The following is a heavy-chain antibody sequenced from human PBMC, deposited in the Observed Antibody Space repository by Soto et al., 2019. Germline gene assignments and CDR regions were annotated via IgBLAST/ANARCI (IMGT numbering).Heavy chain of an antibody. J-gene: IGHJ4*02. Sequence: SETLSLTCTVSGGYISSGGYYWSWIRQHPGKGLEWIGYIYYSGSTYYNPSLKSRVTISVDTSKNQFSLKLSSVTAADTAVYYCARERSAVYGDYVDYWGQGTLVTVSS. D-gene: IGHD4-17*01. CDR1: GGYISSGGYY. CDR3: ARERSAVYGDYVDY. V-gene: IGHV4-31*03. CDR2: IYYSGST.